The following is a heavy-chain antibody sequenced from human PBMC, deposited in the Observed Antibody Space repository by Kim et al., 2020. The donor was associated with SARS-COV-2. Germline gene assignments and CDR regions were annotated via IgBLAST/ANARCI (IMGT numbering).Heavy chain of an antibody. CDR3: ARDGYYDILTGYRTDAFDI. J-gene: IGHJ3*02. V-gene: IGHV3-66*02. CDR1: GFTVSSNY. D-gene: IGHD3-9*01. CDR2: IYSGGST. Sequence: GGSLRLSCAASGFTVSSNYMSWVRQAPGKGLEWVSVIYSGGSTYYADSVKGRFTISRDNSKNTLYLQMNSLRAEDTAVYYCARDGYYDILTGYRTDAFDIWGQGTMVTVSS.